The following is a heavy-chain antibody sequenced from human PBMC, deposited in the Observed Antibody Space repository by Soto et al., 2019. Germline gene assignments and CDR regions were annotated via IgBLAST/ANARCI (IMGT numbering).Heavy chain of an antibody. D-gene: IGHD6-6*01. CDR3: ARGYSRSSYWFDP. V-gene: IGHV4-59*01. CDR2: IYYSGST. J-gene: IGHJ5*02. Sequence: SETLSLTCTISGGSISSYYWSWIRQPPGKGLEWIGYIYYSGSTNYNPSLKSRVTISVDTSKNQFSLKLSSVTAADTAVYYCARGYSRSSYWFDPWGQGTLVTVSS. CDR1: GGSISSYY.